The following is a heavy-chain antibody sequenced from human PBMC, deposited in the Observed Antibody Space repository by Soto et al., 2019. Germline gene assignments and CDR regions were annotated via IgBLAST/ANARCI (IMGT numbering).Heavy chain of an antibody. J-gene: IGHJ5*02. CDR3: ARLAIVVVPAAMGGWFDP. Sequence: GESVKISCXGSGYSFTSYWIGWVRQMPGKGLEWMGIIYPGDSDTRHSPSFQGQVTISADKSISTAYLQWSSLKASDTAMYYCARLAIVVVPAAMGGWFDPWGQGTRVTSPQ. D-gene: IGHD2-2*01. CDR2: IYPGDSDT. CDR1: GYSFTSYW. V-gene: IGHV5-51*01.